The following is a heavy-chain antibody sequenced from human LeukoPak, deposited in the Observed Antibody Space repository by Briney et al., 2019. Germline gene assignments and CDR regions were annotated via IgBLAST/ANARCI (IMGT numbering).Heavy chain of an antibody. D-gene: IGHD5-24*01. V-gene: IGHV3-53*01. Sequence: SGGSLRLSCAASGFTVSSNYMSWVRQAPGKGLEWVSVIYSGGSTYYADSVKGRFTISRDNSENTLYLQMNSLRAEDTAVYYCARERTATSYFDYWGQGTLVTVSS. CDR2: IYSGGST. J-gene: IGHJ4*02. CDR3: ARERTATSYFDY. CDR1: GFTVSSNY.